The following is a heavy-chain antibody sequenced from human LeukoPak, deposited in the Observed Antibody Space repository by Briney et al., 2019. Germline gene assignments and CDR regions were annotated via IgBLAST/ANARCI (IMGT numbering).Heavy chain of an antibody. Sequence: GGSMRLSCAASGFDLKNHGMHCVRQAPGNALEWVAAISFDGGNINYADSAKGRFTISRDNSKNTLNLQMNSLRPDATALYSCAKDWGPTGTHWYFDLWGRGTLITVSS. D-gene: IGHD1-14*01. V-gene: IGHV3-30*18. CDR2: ISFDGGNI. CDR3: AKDWGPTGTHWYFDL. J-gene: IGHJ2*01. CDR1: GFDLKNHG.